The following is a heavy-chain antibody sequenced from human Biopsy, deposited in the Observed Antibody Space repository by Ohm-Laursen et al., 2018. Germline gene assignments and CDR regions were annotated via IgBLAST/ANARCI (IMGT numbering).Heavy chain of an antibody. V-gene: IGHV3-21*01. J-gene: IGHJ4*02. D-gene: IGHD3-10*01. CDR2: ISSSTSYI. CDR3: ARVRLVRKIISQPGDY. CDR1: GFSLRNYT. Sequence: SLRLSCSASGFSLRNYTINWVRQAPGKGLEWVSSISSSTSYIYYADSVKGRFTVSRDNAKNSLYLQMNSLRAEDTAVYYCARVRLVRKIISQPGDYWGQGTLVTVSS.